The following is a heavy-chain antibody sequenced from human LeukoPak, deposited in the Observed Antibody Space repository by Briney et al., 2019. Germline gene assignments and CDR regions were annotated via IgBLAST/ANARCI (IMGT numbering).Heavy chain of an antibody. CDR3: AKEEGPYYYDPSYYFDY. D-gene: IGHD3-22*01. J-gene: IGHJ4*02. Sequence: GGSLRLSCAASGFTFSSYAMSWVRQAPGKGLEWVSAISGSGGSTYYADSVKGRFTISRDNSKNTLYLQMNSLRAEGTAVYYCAKEEGPYYYDPSYYFDYWGQGTLVTVSS. CDR2: ISGSGGST. CDR1: GFTFSSYA. V-gene: IGHV3-23*01.